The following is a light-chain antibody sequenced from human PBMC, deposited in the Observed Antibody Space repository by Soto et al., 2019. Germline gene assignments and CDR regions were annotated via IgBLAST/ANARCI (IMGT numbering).Light chain of an antibody. CDR3: RPYGSSPWIT. Sequence: EIVLTQSPGTLSLSPWERATLSCRASQRVSSSYLAWYQQKPGQAPRLLIYGASSRATGIPDRFSGSGSGTEFTLNISRLETDDFAVYYCRPYGSSPWITFGKGTRLEIK. CDR1: QRVSSSY. V-gene: IGKV3-20*01. CDR2: GAS. J-gene: IGKJ5*01.